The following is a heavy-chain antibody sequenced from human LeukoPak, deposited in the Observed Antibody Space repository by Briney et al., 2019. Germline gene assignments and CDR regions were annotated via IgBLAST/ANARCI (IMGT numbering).Heavy chain of an antibody. Sequence: PSETLSLTCAVYGGSFSGYYWSWIRQPPGKGLEWIGEINHSGSTNYNPSLKSRVTISVDTSKNQFSLKLSSVTAADTAVYYCARGELRPSGSSSRPPAGWFDPWGQGTLVTVSS. D-gene: IGHD6-13*01. CDR1: GGSFSGYY. J-gene: IGHJ5*02. CDR2: INHSGST. CDR3: ARGELRPSGSSSRPPAGWFDP. V-gene: IGHV4-34*01.